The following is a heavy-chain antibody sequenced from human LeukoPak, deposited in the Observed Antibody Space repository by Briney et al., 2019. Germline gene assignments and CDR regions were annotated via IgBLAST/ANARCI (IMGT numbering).Heavy chain of an antibody. V-gene: IGHV3-9*01. Sequence: GGSLRLSCAASGFTFDDYAMHWVRQAPGKGLEVVSGISWNSGSIVYADSVKGRFTISRDNAKTSLYLQMNSLRAEDTALYYCAKDFALSGSYSFDYWGQGTLVTVSS. J-gene: IGHJ4*02. D-gene: IGHD1-26*01. CDR1: GFTFDDYA. CDR2: ISWNSGSI. CDR3: AKDFALSGSYSFDY.